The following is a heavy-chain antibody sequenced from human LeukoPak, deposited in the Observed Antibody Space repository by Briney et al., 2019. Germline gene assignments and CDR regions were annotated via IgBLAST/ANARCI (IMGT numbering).Heavy chain of an antibody. CDR2: MNPNSGNT. D-gene: IGHD3-10*01. J-gene: IGHJ4*02. CDR1: GYTFTSYD. CDR3: ARVGSNRYYGSGSLRD. V-gene: IGHV1-8*01. Sequence: ASVKVSCKASGYTFTSYDINWVRQATGQGLEWMGWMNPNSGNTGYAQKFQGRVTMTRNTSISTAYMELSSLRSEDTAMYYWARVGSNRYYGSGSLRDWGQGTLVTVSS.